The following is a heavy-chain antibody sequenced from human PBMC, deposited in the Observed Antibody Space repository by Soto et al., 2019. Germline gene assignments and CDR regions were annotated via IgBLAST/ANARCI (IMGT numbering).Heavy chain of an antibody. CDR1: GHSCTNYW. V-gene: IGHV5-51*01. CDR2: IYPGDSNA. D-gene: IGHD3-16*01. Sequence: PXESLKVSRECSGHSCTNYWSGLVLQMPGKGLEWMGMIYPGDSNARYSPSFQGQVTISVDKSISTAYLQWSSLKASDTAMYYCARMAWGNYYYGMDVWGQGTTVTVSS. CDR3: ARMAWGNYYYGMDV. J-gene: IGHJ6*02.